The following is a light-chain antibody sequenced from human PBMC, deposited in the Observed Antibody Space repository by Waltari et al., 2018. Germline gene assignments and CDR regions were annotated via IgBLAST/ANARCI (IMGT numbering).Light chain of an antibody. V-gene: IGKV4-1*01. CDR1: QNIFYSPKIKNQ. CDR3: QQYYNSWT. CDR2: WPS. Sequence: DIVMTQSPESLAVSLGERATIYRKSSQNIFYSPKIKNQLAWYQQKPGPPPKLLIDWPSTRESVVPDRFSGSGSVTDFTLTISSLQAEDVAVYYCQQYYNSWTFGQGTKVEIK. J-gene: IGKJ1*01.